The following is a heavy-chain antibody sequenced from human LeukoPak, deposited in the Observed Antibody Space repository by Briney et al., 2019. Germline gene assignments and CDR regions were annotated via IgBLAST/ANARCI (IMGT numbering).Heavy chain of an antibody. D-gene: IGHD3-10*01. CDR1: GGSFSGCY. V-gene: IGHV4-34*01. CDR2: ITHNGYT. J-gene: IGHJ5*02. CDR3: AASGGPINWFDP. Sequence: SETLSLTCAVYGGSFSGCYWGWIRQPPGKGLQWIGEITHNGYTNYNPALKSRVTISIDTSKNEFSLKVSSVTAADMAIYYCAASGGPINWFDPWGQGTLVTVSS.